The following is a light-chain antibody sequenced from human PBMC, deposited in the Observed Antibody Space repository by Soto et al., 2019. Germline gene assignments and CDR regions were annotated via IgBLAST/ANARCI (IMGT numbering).Light chain of an antibody. CDR3: QQSYSTPST. V-gene: IGKV1-39*01. Sequence: DIQMTQSPSSLSASVGDRVSIACRASQSISNYLNWYQQKPGKAPKLLILGATSLQSGVPSRFSGSGSGTDVTLTISSLQPEDFATYYCQQSYSTPSTFGQGTKVEI. J-gene: IGKJ1*01. CDR2: GAT. CDR1: QSISNY.